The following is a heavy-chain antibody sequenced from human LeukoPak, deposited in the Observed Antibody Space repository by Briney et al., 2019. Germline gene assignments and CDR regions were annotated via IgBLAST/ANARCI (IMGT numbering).Heavy chain of an antibody. Sequence: SVKLSCKASGYAFTVCYMHWGRLPPGQGLEWMGWINPNSGGTTYAKKFQSRVTMTRDTSISTAYMEMSRLRSDDTAVYYCARVGLYNCFDPWGQGTLVTASS. D-gene: IGHD3-10*01. CDR1: GYAFTVCY. CDR3: ARVGLYNCFDP. CDR2: INPNSGGT. J-gene: IGHJ5*02. V-gene: IGHV1-2*02.